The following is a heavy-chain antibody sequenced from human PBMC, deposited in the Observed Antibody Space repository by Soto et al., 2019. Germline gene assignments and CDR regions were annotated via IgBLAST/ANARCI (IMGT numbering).Heavy chain of an antibody. D-gene: IGHD1-26*01. Sequence: SETLSLTCAVYGGSFSGYYWSWIRQPPGKGLEWIGEINHSGSTNYNPSLKSRVTISVDTSKNQFSLKLSSVTAADTAVYYCARGIRSNSGYYYYYMDVWGKGTTVTVSS. V-gene: IGHV4-34*01. J-gene: IGHJ6*03. CDR3: ARGIRSNSGYYYYYMDV. CDR2: INHSGST. CDR1: GGSFSGYY.